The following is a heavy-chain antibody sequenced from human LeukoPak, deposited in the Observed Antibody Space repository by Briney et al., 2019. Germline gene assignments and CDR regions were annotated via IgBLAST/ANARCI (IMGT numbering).Heavy chain of an antibody. Sequence: PSETLSLTCAVSGGSISSSNWWSWVRQPPGKGLEWIGYIYYSGSTSYNPSLKSRVTISVDTSKNQFSLKLSSVTAADTAMYYCARDLSNYDYIWGSYRATDAFDIWGQGTMVTVSS. CDR1: GGSISSSNW. CDR2: IYYSGST. V-gene: IGHV4-4*02. CDR3: ARDLSNYDYIWGSYRATDAFDI. J-gene: IGHJ3*02. D-gene: IGHD3-16*02.